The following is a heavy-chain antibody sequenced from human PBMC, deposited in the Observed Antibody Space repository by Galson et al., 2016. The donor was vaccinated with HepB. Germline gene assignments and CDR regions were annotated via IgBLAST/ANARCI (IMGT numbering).Heavy chain of an antibody. CDR3: ARLAAGTMAGDY. V-gene: IGHV1-18*01. CDR1: GYSFTSYG. J-gene: IGHJ4*02. D-gene: IGHD6-25*01. CDR2: ISPHNGNT. Sequence: SVKVSCKASGYSFTSYGFSWVRQAPGQGLEWMGWISPHNGNTNYAQKLQGRVTMTTDTSTNTAYMELRSLRSDDTAVYFCARLAAGTMAGDYWSQGTLVTVSS.